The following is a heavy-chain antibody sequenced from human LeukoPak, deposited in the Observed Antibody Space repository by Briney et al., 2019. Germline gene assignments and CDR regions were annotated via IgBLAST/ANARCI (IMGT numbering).Heavy chain of an antibody. Sequence: PGGSLRLSCAASGFTVSSNYMSWVRQAPGKGLEWVANIKQDGSEKYYVDSVKGRFTISRDNAKNSLYLQMNSLRAEDTAVYYCARDTTWIQLWFNDYWGQGTLVTVSS. V-gene: IGHV3-7*03. D-gene: IGHD5-18*01. CDR1: GFTVSSNY. J-gene: IGHJ4*02. CDR3: ARDTTWIQLWFNDY. CDR2: IKQDGSEK.